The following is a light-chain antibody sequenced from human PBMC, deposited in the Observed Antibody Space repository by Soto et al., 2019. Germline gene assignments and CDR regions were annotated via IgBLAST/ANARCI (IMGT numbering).Light chain of an antibody. CDR3: QQFASSPRT. CDR1: QTLSNSF. CDR2: DTS. Sequence: EIQMTQSPGTLSLSPGERATLSCRASQTLSNSFIAWYQQKPGQAPRLLIYDTSSRASGVPDRYSASGSGTDFTLTISRLEPEDFAVYCCQQFASSPRTFGRGTKVDIK. V-gene: IGKV3-20*01. J-gene: IGKJ1*01.